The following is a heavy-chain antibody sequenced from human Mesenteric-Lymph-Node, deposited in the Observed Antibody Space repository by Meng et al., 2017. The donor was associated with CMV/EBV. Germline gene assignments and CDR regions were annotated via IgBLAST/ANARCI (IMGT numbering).Heavy chain of an antibody. CDR1: VFSLSTSGVG. J-gene: IGHJ4*02. CDR3: AHSSGIAAAGPFYFDY. Sequence: QITLKESGPPLVKTLQTLTLTCTFPVFSLSTSGVGVGWIRQPPGKALEWLALNYWDDDKRYSPSLKSRLTITKDTSKNQVVLTMTNMDPVDTATYYCAHSSGIAAAGPFYFDYWGQGTLVTVSS. CDR2: NYWDDDK. D-gene: IGHD6-13*01. V-gene: IGHV2-5*02.